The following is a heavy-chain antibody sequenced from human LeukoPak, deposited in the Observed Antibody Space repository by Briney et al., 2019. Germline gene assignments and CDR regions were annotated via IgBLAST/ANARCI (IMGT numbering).Heavy chain of an antibody. V-gene: IGHV3-23*01. CDR3: VSAIRGSPIDY. D-gene: IGHD3-10*01. Sequence: GGSLRLSCVASGFTFNNYAMNWVRQAPGKGLEWVSGISANGGSTYYADSVKGRFTISRDNAKNSLFLQMNSLRAEDTAIYYCVSAIRGSPIDYWGQGTLVSVPS. CDR2: ISANGGST. CDR1: GFTFNNYA. J-gene: IGHJ4*02.